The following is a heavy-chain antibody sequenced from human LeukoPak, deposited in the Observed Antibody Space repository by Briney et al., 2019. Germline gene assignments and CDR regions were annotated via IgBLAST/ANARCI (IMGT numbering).Heavy chain of an antibody. V-gene: IGHV4-59*02. D-gene: IGHD1-26*01. J-gene: IGHJ3*02. CDR1: GGSVSSYY. CDR2: IYYIGIT. CDR3: ARESFQAFDI. Sequence: SETLSLTCTVSGGSVSSYYWSWIRQPPGKGLEYIGYIYYIGITNYNPSLKCRVTISVDTSKNQFSLELSSVTAADTAIYYCARESFQAFDIWGQGTLVTVSS.